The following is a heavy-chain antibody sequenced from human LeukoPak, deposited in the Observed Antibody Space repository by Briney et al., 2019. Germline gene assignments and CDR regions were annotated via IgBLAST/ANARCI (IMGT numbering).Heavy chain of an antibody. CDR2: ISSSSSYI. J-gene: IGHJ6*02. D-gene: IGHD2-2*01. Sequence: GGSLRLSCAASGFTFSSYAMSWVRQAPGKGLEWVSSISSSSSYIYYADSVKGRFTISRDNAKNSLYLQMNSLRAEDTAVYYCARAGAGCSSTSCYGGFYYGMDVWGQGTTVTVSS. V-gene: IGHV3-21*01. CDR3: ARAGAGCSSTSCYGGFYYGMDV. CDR1: GFTFSSYA.